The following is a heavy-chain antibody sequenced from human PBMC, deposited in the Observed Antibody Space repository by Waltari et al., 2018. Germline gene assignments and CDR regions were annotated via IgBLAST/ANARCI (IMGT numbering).Heavy chain of an antibody. Sequence: EVQLVQSGAEVKKPGATVKISCKASGYTFTDYYMHWVQQAPGKGLEWMGRVDPEDGETIYAEKFHGRFTITADTSTDTAYMELSSLRSEDTAVYYCATFSSSNDFSVYYYYYMDVWGKGTTVTVSS. CDR1: GYTFTDYY. CDR3: ATFSSSNDFSVYYYYYMDV. CDR2: VDPEDGET. J-gene: IGHJ6*03. V-gene: IGHV1-69-2*01. D-gene: IGHD3-3*01.